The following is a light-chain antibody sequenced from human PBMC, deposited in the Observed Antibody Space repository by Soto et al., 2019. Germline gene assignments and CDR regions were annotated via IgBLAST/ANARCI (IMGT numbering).Light chain of an antibody. V-gene: IGKV3-20*01. CDR3: QQYGSSPRT. J-gene: IGKJ1*01. CDR1: QSVRSSY. Sequence: EIVLTQSPDTLSLSPGEIATLSFMASQSVRSSYLAWYQQKPGQTPRLLIYAASSRATGIPDRFSGSGSGTDFSLTISRLEAEDFAVYYCQQYGSSPRTFGQGTKVDIK. CDR2: AAS.